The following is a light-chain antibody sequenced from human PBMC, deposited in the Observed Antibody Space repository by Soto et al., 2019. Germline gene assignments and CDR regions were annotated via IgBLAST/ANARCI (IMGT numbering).Light chain of an antibody. Sequence: QSVLTQPASVSGSPGQSITISCTGTSSDVGSYNLVSWYQHHPGKAPKLMIYEDSKRPSGVSNRFSGSKYGNTASLTIYGLQDEVYDDYLCCSYAGTTIYVFGTGTKVTVL. CDR2: EDS. CDR1: SSDVGSYNL. V-gene: IGLV2-23*01. CDR3: CSYAGTTIYV. J-gene: IGLJ1*01.